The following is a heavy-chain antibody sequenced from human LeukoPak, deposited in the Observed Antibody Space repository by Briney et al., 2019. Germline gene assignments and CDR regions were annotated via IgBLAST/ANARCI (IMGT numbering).Heavy chain of an antibody. D-gene: IGHD3-22*01. CDR3: ASHYYDSSGYYYGVDY. CDR1: GFTFSSYE. Sequence: GGSLRLSCAASGFTFSSYEMNWVRQAPGKGLEWVSYISSSGSTIHYADSVKGRFTISRDNAKNSLYLQMNSLRAEDTAVYYCASHYYDSSGYYYGVDYWGQGTLVTVSS. V-gene: IGHV3-48*03. CDR2: ISSSGSTI. J-gene: IGHJ4*02.